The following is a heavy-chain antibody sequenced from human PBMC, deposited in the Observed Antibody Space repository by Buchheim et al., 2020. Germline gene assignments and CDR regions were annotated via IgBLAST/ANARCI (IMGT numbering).Heavy chain of an antibody. CDR2: IGVGGDT. V-gene: IGHV3-13*04. CDR1: GFTFSNYE. D-gene: IGHD1-7*01. CDR3: SRGAGELELRTMDV. J-gene: IGHJ6*02. Sequence: EVQLVESGGGLVEPGGSLRLSCEASGFTFSNYEMHWVRQDIGKGLEWVSTIGVGGDTYYPGSVKGRFTISRENAKNSLCLQMNSLRAGDTAVYYCSRGAGELELRTMDVWGQGTT.